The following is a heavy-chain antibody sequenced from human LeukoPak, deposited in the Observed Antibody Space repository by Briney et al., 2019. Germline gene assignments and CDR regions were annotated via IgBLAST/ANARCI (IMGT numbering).Heavy chain of an antibody. CDR1: GGSFGRNA. D-gene: IGHD2-2*02. J-gene: IGHJ6*02. CDR2: FIPMVGVA. Sequence: ASVKVSCKASGGSFGRNAISWVRQAPGQGLEWMGRFIPMVGVATYAQKFQGRVTITEDRSTSTAYMELSSLTSEDTAVYYCARIQAVGVPVAIDAYYSYGMDVWGQGTAVSVSS. V-gene: IGHV1-69*04. CDR3: ARIQAVGVPVAIDAYYSYGMDV.